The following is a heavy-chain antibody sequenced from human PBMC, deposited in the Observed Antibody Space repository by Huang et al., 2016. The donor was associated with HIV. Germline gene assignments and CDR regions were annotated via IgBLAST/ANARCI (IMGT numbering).Heavy chain of an antibody. J-gene: IGHJ4*02. CDR3: AMSLRYQYDSRSYWGRYFDY. CDR1: GGSFSDQI. CDR2: NIPRFRAP. Sequence: QVQLEQSGPAVRKPGSSVKVSCQASGGSFSDQIISWVRQAPGQRFEWVGSNIPRFRAPPYAQEFKGRVTMTADESTATIYMELNSLTSEDTAVYYCAMSLRYQYDSRSYWGRYFDYWGQGTLVTVSS. D-gene: IGHD3-16*01. V-gene: IGHV1-69*18.